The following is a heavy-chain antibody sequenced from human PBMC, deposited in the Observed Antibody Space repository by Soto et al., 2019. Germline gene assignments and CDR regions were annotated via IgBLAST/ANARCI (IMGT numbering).Heavy chain of an antibody. V-gene: IGHV3-33*01. CDR1: GFTFSSYG. CDR2: IWSDGGNK. D-gene: IGHD6-13*01. CDR3: ARWGIAAGDY. J-gene: IGHJ4*02. Sequence: QVQLVESGGGVVQPGRSLRLSCAASGFTFSSYGMHWVRQAPGKGLEWVAVIWSDGGNKYYADSVKGRFTISRDNSKNTLYLQMNSLRAEDTAVYYCARWGIAAGDYWGQGPLVTVSS.